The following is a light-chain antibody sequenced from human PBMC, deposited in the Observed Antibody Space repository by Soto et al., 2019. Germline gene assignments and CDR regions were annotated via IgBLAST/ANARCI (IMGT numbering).Light chain of an antibody. Sequence: QSALAQPASVSGSPGQSITISCTGASDYVGTYSLVSWYQQRPGKAPKVVIYEGHKRPSGVPDRFSGSTSVNTASLTISGLQTDDEADYYCCLYVGATTYVFGTGTKVTVL. V-gene: IGLV2-23*01. J-gene: IGLJ1*01. CDR1: SDYVGTYSL. CDR3: CLYVGATTYV. CDR2: EGH.